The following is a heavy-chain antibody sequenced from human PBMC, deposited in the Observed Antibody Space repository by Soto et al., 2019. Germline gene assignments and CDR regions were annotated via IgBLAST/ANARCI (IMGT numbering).Heavy chain of an antibody. CDR2: ISPGGGTT. D-gene: IGHD3-22*01. CDR1: GYTFTTNF. J-gene: IGHJ3*01. Sequence: VQLVQSGAEVKKPGASVKISCKASGYTFTTNFIHWIRQAPGQGLEWVGIISPGGGTTVYAQKFQGRVTMTRDTSTSTGYMELRNLRSEDTAMFYCARAHYDSDAFDFWGQGTMVIVSS. V-gene: IGHV1-46*03. CDR3: ARAHYDSDAFDF.